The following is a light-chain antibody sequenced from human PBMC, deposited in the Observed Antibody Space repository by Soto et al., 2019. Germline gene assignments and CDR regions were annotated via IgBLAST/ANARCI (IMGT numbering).Light chain of an antibody. CDR2: GAS. J-gene: IGKJ1*01. CDR3: QQYGSSHRT. V-gene: IGKV3-20*01. CDR1: QSVSSSY. Sequence: EIVLTQSPGTLSLSPGERATLSCRASQSVSSSYLACYQQKPGQAPRLLIYGASSRATGIPDRFSGSGSGTDFTLTISRLEPEDFAVYYCQQYGSSHRTFGQGTEVEIK.